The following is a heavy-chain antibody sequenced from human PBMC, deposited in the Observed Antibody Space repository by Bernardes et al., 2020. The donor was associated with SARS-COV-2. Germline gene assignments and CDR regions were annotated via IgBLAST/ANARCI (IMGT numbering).Heavy chain of an antibody. CDR1: GFTFASRY. V-gene: IGHV5-51*01. D-gene: IGHD6-19*01. CDR2: IFPGDSDT. Sequence: GESLTISCQGSGFTFASRYIGWVRQLPGTGLEWMGVIFPGDSDTRYVPSFQGQVTISADKSISTAYLQWSSLKPSDTGIYFCARRTRSGADLWGQGTLVTVSS. CDR3: ARRTRSGADL. J-gene: IGHJ1*01.